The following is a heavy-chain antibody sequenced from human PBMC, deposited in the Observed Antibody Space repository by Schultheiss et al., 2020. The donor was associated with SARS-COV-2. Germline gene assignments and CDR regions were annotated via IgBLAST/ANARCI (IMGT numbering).Heavy chain of an antibody. Sequence: GGSLRLSCAASGFTFSSYWMHWVRQAPGKGLVWVSRINSDGSSTSYADSVKGRFTISRDNSKNTLYLQINSLRAEDTAVYYCARDPGDLYYFDYWGQGTLVTVSS. V-gene: IGHV3-74*01. CDR3: ARDPGDLYYFDY. CDR2: INSDGSST. J-gene: IGHJ4*02. CDR1: GFTFSSYW. D-gene: IGHD3-10*01.